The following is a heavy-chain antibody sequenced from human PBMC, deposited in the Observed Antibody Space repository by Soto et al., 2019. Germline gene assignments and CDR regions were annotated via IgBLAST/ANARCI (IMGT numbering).Heavy chain of an antibody. CDR3: ARGVVVKVYEMGGPDY. V-gene: IGHV1-46*02. CDR1: GYTFNRYY. Sequence: ASVKVSCKASGYTFNRYYMHWVRQAPGQGLEWTGIINPSGGSPNYAQKFLGRLTMTRDTSTSTVYMELSGLTSEDTAMYFCARGVVVKVYEMGGPDYWGQGTLVTVSS. CDR2: INPSGGSP. D-gene: IGHD2-8*01. J-gene: IGHJ4*02.